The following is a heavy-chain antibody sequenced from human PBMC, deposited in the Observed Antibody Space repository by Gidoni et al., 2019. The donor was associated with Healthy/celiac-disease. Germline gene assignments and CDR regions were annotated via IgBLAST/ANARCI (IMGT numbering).Heavy chain of an antibody. CDR3: AKDEGGIVGATAFDY. CDR1: GFTFDAYT. Sequence: EVQLVESGGVVVQPGGSLRLSCAASGFTFDAYTMHWVREAPGKGLAWVSLISWDGGSTYYADSVKGRFTISRDNSKNSLYLQMNSLRTEDTALYYCAKDEGGIVGATAFDYWGQGTLVTVSS. D-gene: IGHD1-26*01. J-gene: IGHJ4*02. CDR2: ISWDGGST. V-gene: IGHV3-43*01.